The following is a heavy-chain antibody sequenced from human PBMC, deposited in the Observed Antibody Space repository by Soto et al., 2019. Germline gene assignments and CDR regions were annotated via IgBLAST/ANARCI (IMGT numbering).Heavy chain of an antibody. CDR3: ARDKGVATRGMDY. CDR1: GFTFSSYS. D-gene: IGHD5-12*01. V-gene: IGHV3-21*01. J-gene: IGHJ4*02. CDR2: ISSSRSYI. Sequence: GGSLRLSCAASGFTFSSYSMNWVRQAPGKGLEWVSSISSSRSYIYYADSVKGRFTISRDNAKNSLYLQMNSLRAEDTAVYYCARDKGVATRGMDYWGQGTLVTVSS.